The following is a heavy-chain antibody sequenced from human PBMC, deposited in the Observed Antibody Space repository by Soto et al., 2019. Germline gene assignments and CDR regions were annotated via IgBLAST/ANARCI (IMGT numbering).Heavy chain of an antibody. Sequence: SLKVSCKTSGGTFSSYSISCGRHAPGQGLEWMGGIIPIFGTATYAQKFQGRVTITADESTRTAYMELRSLRSEHTAVYYCGRAKGGWYNWFDPWGQGTLVTVSS. V-gene: IGHV1-69*13. D-gene: IGHD6-19*01. CDR2: IIPIFGTA. J-gene: IGHJ5*02. CDR1: GGTFSSYS. CDR3: GRAKGGWYNWFDP.